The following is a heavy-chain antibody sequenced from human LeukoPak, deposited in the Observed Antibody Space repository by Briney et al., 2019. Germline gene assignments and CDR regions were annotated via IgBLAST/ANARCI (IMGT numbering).Heavy chain of an antibody. CDR3: AKTISHCSGGSCYLFGGAPFDY. J-gene: IGHJ4*02. D-gene: IGHD2-15*01. V-gene: IGHV3-23*01. Sequence: GGSLRLSCAASGFTFSSYAMSWVRQAPGKGLEWVSAISGSGGSTYYADSVKGRFTISRDNSKNTLYLQMNSLRAEDTAVYYCAKTISHCSGGSCYLFGGAPFDYWGQGTLVTVSS. CDR2: ISGSGGST. CDR1: GFTFSSYA.